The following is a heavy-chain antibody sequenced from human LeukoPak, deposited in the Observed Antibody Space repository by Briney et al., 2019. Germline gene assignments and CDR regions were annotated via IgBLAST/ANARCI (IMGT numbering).Heavy chain of an antibody. CDR1: GLTLSNYW. CDR3: ARETTVIREWYFDL. CDR2: MNNDGSGI. V-gene: IGHV3-74*01. Sequence: PGGSLRLSCAASGLTLSNYWMHWVRQAPGKGLVWVARMNNDGSGISYAASVKGRFTISRDNAKSTLYLQMNSLRAEDTAVYYCARETTVIREWYFDLWGRGTLVTVAS. D-gene: IGHD4-17*01. J-gene: IGHJ2*01.